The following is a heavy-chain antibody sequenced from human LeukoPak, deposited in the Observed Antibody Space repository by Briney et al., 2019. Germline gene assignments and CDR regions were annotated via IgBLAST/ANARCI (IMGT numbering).Heavy chain of an antibody. Sequence: GESLKISCKGSGYSFTSYWIGWVRQMPGKGLEWMGIIYPGDSDTRYSPSFQGQVTISADKSISTAYLQWSSLKASDTFFYYRKTAYEISYPYFDYWGQGTLVTVSS. J-gene: IGHJ4*02. D-gene: IGHD3-9*01. CDR1: GYSFTSYW. CDR2: IYPGDSDT. V-gene: IGHV5-51*01. CDR3: KTAYEISYPYFDY.